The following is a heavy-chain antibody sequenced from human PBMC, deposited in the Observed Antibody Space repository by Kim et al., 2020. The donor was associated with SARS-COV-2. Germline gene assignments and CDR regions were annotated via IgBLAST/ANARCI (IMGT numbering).Heavy chain of an antibody. CDR2: ISYDGSNK. CDR1: GFTFSSYG. CDR3: AKDQARSAAAKTLDY. V-gene: IGHV3-30*18. J-gene: IGHJ4*02. D-gene: IGHD6-13*01. Sequence: GGSLRLSCAASGFTFSSYGMHWVRQAPGKGLEWVAVISYDGSNKYYADSVKGRFTISRDNSKNTLYLQMNSLRAEDTAVYYCAKDQARSAAAKTLDYWGQGTLVTVSS.